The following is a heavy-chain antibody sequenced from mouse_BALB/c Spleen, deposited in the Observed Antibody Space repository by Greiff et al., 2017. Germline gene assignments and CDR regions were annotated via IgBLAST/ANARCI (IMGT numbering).Heavy chain of an antibody. D-gene: IGHD1-1*01. Sequence: QVQLQQSGAELVRPGASVTLSCKASGYTFTDYEMHWVKQTPVHGLEWIGAIDPETGGTAYNQKFKGKATLTADKSSSTAYMELRSLTSEDSAVYYCTRSFITTVVGDYYAMDYWGQGTSVTVSS. J-gene: IGHJ4*01. CDR3: TRSFITTVVGDYYAMDY. CDR2: IDPETGGT. CDR1: GYTFTDYE. V-gene: IGHV1-15*01.